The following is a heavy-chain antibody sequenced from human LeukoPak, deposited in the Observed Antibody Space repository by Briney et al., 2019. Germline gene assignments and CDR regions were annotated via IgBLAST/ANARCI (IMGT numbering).Heavy chain of an antibody. V-gene: IGHV1-2*06. CDR3: TTGELLNAFDI. J-gene: IGHJ3*02. CDR2: INLNSGGT. Sequence: ASVKVSCKASGYTFTGYYMHWVRQAPGQGLGWMGRINLNSGGTNYAQKFQGRVTMTRDTSISTAYMELSRLRSDDTAVYYCTTGELLNAFDIWGQGTMVTVSS. CDR1: GYTFTGYY. D-gene: IGHD1-26*01.